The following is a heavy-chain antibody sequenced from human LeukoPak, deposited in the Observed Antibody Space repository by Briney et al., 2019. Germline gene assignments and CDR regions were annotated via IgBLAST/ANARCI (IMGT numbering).Heavy chain of an antibody. CDR1: GGSFSGYY. J-gene: IGHJ4*02. CDR3: ARGRFRSGSYQKHYFDY. D-gene: IGHD1-26*01. V-gene: IGHV4-34*01. CDR2: INHSGST. Sequence: SETLSLTCAVYGGSFSGYYWSWIRQPPGKGLEWIGEINHSGSTNYNPSLKSRVTISVDTSKNQFSLKLSSVTAADTAVYYCARGRFRSGSYQKHYFDYWGQGTLVTVSS.